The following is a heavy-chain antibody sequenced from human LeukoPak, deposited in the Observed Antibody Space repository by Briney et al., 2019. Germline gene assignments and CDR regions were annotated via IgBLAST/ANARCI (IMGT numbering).Heavy chain of an antibody. V-gene: IGHV4-59*01. CDR3: ARVGGTGYGSELDY. J-gene: IGHJ4*02. CDR1: GGSISSYY. Sequence: SETLSLTCTVSGGSISSYYWSWIRQPPGKGLEWIGYIYYSGSTNYNPSLKSRVTISVDTSKNQLSLKLSSVTAADTAVYYCARVGGTGYGSELDYWGQGTQVTVSS. CDR2: IYYSGST. D-gene: IGHD3-10*01.